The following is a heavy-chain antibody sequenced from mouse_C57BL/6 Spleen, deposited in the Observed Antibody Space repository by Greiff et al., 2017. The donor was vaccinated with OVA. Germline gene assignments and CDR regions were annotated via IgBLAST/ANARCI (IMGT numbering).Heavy chain of an antibody. Sequence: QVQLQQSGPELVKPGASVKISCKASGYAFSSSWMNWVKQRPGKGLEWIGRIYPGDGGTNYNGKFKGKATLTADQSSSTAYMQLSSLTSADAAVYFCARASGYYDYGVGYAMDYWGQGTSVTVSS. CDR1: GYAFSSSW. J-gene: IGHJ4*01. CDR3: ARASGYYDYGVGYAMDY. CDR2: IYPGDGGT. D-gene: IGHD2-4*01. V-gene: IGHV1-82*01.